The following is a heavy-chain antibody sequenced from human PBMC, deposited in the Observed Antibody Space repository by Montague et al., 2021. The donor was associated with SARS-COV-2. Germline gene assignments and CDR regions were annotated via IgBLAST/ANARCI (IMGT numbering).Heavy chain of an antibody. CDR1: GDSFINHY. CDR3: ARVRRNSGFVGVFDI. V-gene: IGHV4-59*11. J-gene: IGHJ3*02. Sequence: SETLSLTCSVSGDSFINHYWCWIRQPPGKGLDLIWYISNRGNTNYNTSLKSRVTISADTPKNQFSLRLSSVTAADTAVSYCARVRRNSGFVGVFDIWGQGTLVTVSS. D-gene: IGHD3-22*01. CDR2: ISNRGNT.